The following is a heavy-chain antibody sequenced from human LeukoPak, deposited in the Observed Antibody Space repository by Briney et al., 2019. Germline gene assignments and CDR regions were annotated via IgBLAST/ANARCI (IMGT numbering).Heavy chain of an antibody. J-gene: IGHJ2*01. V-gene: IGHV3-11*06. CDR1: GFTFSDYY. CDR2: ISWDSSYT. Sequence: GGSLRLSCAASGFTFSDYYMSWIRQAPGRGLEWVSYISWDSSYTSYADSVKGRFTVSRDNAQKSLYLQMNSLRAEDTAVYYCAKDRGDLYWCFDLWGRGTLVTVSS. D-gene: IGHD3-10*01. CDR3: AKDRGDLYWCFDL.